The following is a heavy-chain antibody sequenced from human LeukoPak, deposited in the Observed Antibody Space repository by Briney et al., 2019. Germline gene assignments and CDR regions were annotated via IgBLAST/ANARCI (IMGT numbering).Heavy chain of an antibody. J-gene: IGHJ3*02. D-gene: IGHD3-22*01. CDR2: INPSGSST. V-gene: IGHV1-46*01. CDR3: ASLKNYYDSSGYLVTDAFDI. Sequence: GASVKVSCKASGYSFTSHYMHWVRQAPGQGLEWMGLINPSGSSTLYAQKFQGRVTMTRDMSTTTDYMELSSLRSEDTAVYYCASLKNYYDSSGYLVTDAFDIWGQGTMVIVSS. CDR1: GYSFTSHY.